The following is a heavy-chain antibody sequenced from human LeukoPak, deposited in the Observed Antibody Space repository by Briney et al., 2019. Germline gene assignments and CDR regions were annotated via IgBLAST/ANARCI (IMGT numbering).Heavy chain of an antibody. Sequence: SVKVSCKASGGTFSSYAISWVRQAPGQGLEWMGRIIPILGIANYAQKFQGRVTITADKSTSTAYMELSSLRSEDTAVYYCARSLGAVAPPSGYWGQGTLVTVSS. CDR1: GGTFSSYA. J-gene: IGHJ4*02. CDR2: IIPILGIA. V-gene: IGHV1-69*04. CDR3: ARSLGAVAPPSGY. D-gene: IGHD6-19*01.